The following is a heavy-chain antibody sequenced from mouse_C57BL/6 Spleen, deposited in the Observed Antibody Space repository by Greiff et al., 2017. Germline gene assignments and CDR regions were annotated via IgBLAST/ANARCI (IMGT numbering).Heavy chain of an antibody. V-gene: IGHV14-3*01. J-gene: IGHJ3*01. Sequence: EVKLQESVAELVRPGASVKLSCTASGFNIKNTYMHWVKQRPEQGLEWIGRIDPANGNTKYAPKFQGKATITADTSSNTAYLQLSSLTSEDTAIYYCASIWDYDEGFAYWGQGTLVTVSA. CDR1: GFNIKNTY. CDR3: ASIWDYDEGFAY. D-gene: IGHD2-4*01. CDR2: IDPANGNT.